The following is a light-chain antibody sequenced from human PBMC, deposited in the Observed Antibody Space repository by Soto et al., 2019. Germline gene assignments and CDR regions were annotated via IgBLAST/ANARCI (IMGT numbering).Light chain of an antibody. CDR2: GAS. Sequence: ELVLTQSPGTLSLPPGGRGTPSCGVSHTDSRNHLAWYQQKPGHAPRLLIYGASTRATGIPARFSGSGSGTEFTLTICSLQSEDFAVYYCQQHNNWPITFGQGTRLEIK. CDR3: QQHNNWPIT. J-gene: IGKJ5*01. V-gene: IGKV3-15*01. CDR1: HTDSRN.